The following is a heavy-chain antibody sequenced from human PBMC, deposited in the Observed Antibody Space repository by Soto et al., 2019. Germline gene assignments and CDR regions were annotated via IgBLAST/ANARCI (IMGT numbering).Heavy chain of an antibody. CDR3: ARGPLVVLNYVAS. Sequence: QVQLVQSGTEVKKPGSSVKVSCKASGGTFRNYPINWVRQAPGQGLEWMGSIFPLTDIPDYAQNFQARLTISADKSTSTAYMELSSLTSDYTAMYFCARGPLVVLNYVASWGQGTLVTVSS. J-gene: IGHJ4*02. V-gene: IGHV1-69*02. CDR1: GGTFRNYP. CDR2: IFPLTDIP.